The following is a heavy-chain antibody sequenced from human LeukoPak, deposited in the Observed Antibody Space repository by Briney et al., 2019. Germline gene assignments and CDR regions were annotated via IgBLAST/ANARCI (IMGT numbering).Heavy chain of an antibody. CDR1: GYTFINYW. V-gene: IGHV5-51*01. CDR2: IFPDDSDA. J-gene: IGHJ2*01. CDR3: ARRVDWYFDL. Sequence: PGESLKISCAASGYTFINYWIGWVRQMPGKGLEWMGNIFPDDSDATYSPSLQGQVTLSADKSISTAYLHWSSLKASDTAIYYCARRVDWYFDLWGRGTLVTVSS.